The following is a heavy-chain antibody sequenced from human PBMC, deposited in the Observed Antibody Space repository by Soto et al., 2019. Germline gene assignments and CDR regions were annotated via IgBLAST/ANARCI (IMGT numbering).Heavy chain of an antibody. CDR2: IYYSGST. D-gene: IGHD1-26*01. CDR1: GGSVSSGSYY. CDR3: ARVPSPVGAYGMDV. Sequence: SETLSLTCTVSGGSVSSGSYYWSWIRQPPGKGLEWIGYIYYSGSTNYNPSLKSRVTISVDTSKNQFSLKLSSVTAADTAVYYCARVPSPVGAYGMDVWGQGTTVTVSS. J-gene: IGHJ6*02. V-gene: IGHV4-61*01.